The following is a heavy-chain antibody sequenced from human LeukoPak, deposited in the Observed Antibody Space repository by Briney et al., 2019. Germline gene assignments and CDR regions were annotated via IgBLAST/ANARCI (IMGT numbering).Heavy chain of an antibody. CDR1: GFTFSSYS. CDR3: ARDPVYYDSSGFDY. J-gene: IGHJ4*02. CDR2: ISSSSSTI. Sequence: GGSLRLSCAASGFTFSSYSMNWVRQAPGKGLEWVSYISSSSSTIYYADSVKGRFTISRDNAGNSLYLQMNSLRAEDTAVYYCARDPVYYDSSGFDYWGQGTLVTVSS. D-gene: IGHD3-22*01. V-gene: IGHV3-48*01.